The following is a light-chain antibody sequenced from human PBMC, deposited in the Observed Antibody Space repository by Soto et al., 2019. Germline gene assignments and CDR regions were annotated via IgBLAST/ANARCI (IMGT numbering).Light chain of an antibody. J-gene: IGKJ4*01. CDR2: DAS. Sequence: IVLTQTPATLSLSPWARATLSCRASQSVSSYLAWYQQKPGQAPRLLIYDASNRATGIPARFSGSGSGTDFTLTISSLEPEDFAVYYCQQRSNWPLTFGGGTKVDIK. CDR1: QSVSSY. CDR3: QQRSNWPLT. V-gene: IGKV3-11*01.